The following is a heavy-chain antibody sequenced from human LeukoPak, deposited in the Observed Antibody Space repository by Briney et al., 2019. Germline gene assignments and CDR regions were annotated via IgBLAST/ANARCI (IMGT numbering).Heavy chain of an antibody. Sequence: GGSLRLSCADSGFTSSYSAMKWVRQAPGQGLEWVSYIRGSDNTTFYADSVRGRFTISRDNAKNSLFLQMNSLRAEDTAIYYCARGSYLYYFAYWGQGALVTASS. D-gene: IGHD2-8*01. CDR1: GFTSSYSA. V-gene: IGHV3-48*03. J-gene: IGHJ4*02. CDR2: IRGSDNTT. CDR3: ARGSYLYYFAY.